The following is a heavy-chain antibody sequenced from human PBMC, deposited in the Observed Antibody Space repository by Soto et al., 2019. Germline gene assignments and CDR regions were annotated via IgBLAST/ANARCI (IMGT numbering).Heavy chain of an antibody. Sequence: QVQLVESGGGVVQPGRSLRLTCAASGFTFTKYAIHWVRQAPGKGLEWVATISYNGRNKEYADSVKGRFTISRDNSNSTLSLHMNSLRAEDTALYYCTRDRNYDFWSDSRVFAIWGQGTMVTVSS. D-gene: IGHD3-3*01. CDR1: GFTFTKYA. J-gene: IGHJ3*02. CDR3: TRDRNYDFWSDSRVFAI. CDR2: ISYNGRNK. V-gene: IGHV3-30*04.